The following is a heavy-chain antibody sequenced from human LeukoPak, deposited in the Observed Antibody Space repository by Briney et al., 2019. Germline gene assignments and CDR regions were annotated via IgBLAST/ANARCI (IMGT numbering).Heavy chain of an antibody. CDR1: GFTVSSNY. CDR3: ARDQGSGRLYYDSSGYYVYYGMDV. J-gene: IGHJ6*02. CDR2: IYSGGST. D-gene: IGHD3-22*01. V-gene: IGHV3-53*01. Sequence: PGGSLRLSCAASGFTVSSNYMSWVRQAPGKGLEWVSVIYSGGSTYYADSVKGRFTISRDNSKNTLYLQMNSLRAEDTAVYYCARDQGSGRLYYDSSGYYVYYGMDVWGQGTTVTVSS.